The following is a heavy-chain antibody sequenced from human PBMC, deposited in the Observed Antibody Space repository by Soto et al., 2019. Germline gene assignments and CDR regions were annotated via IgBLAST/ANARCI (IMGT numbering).Heavy chain of an antibody. CDR2: ISSSSSTI. Sequence: EVQLVESGGGLVQPGGSLRLSCAASGFTFSSYSMNWVRQAPGKGLEWVSYISSSSSTIYYADSVKGRFPISRDNAKNSLYLQMNSLRAEDTAVYYCARDGGSQKGRPYYFDYWGQGTLVTVSS. CDR3: ARDGGSQKGRPYYFDY. V-gene: IGHV3-48*01. J-gene: IGHJ4*02. CDR1: GFTFSSYS.